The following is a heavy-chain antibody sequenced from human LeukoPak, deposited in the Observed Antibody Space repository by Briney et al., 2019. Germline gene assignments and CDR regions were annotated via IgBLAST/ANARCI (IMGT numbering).Heavy chain of an antibody. CDR3: ARVSFPYDSSGYSDY. Sequence: PSETLSLTCTVSGGSISSSSYCWGWIRQPPGKGLEWIGSIYYSGSTYYNPSLKSRVTISVDTSKNQFSLKLSSVTAADTAVYYCARVSFPYDSSGYSDYWGQGTLVTVSS. CDR2: IYYSGST. D-gene: IGHD3-22*01. V-gene: IGHV4-39*07. J-gene: IGHJ4*02. CDR1: GGSISSSSYC.